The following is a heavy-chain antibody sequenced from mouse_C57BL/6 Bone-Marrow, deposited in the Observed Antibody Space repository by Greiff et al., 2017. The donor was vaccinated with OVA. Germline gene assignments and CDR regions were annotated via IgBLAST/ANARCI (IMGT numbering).Heavy chain of an antibody. CDR1: GYTFTSSG. J-gene: IGHJ2*01. D-gene: IGHD2-14*01. Sequence: QVQLQQSGAELARPGASVKLSCKASGYTFTSSGISWVKQRTGQGLEWIGEIYPRSGNTYYNEKFKGKATLTADKSSSTAYMELRSLTSEDSAVYVCARWGRQYDMDNWGQGNTLTVSA. CDR3: ARWGRQYDMDN. CDR2: IYPRSGNT. V-gene: IGHV1-81*01.